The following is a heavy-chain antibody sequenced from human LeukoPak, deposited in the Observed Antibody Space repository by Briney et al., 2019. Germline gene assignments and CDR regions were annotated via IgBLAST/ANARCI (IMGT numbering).Heavy chain of an antibody. CDR3: APTAAGISYYYGMDV. D-gene: IGHD6-13*01. CDR2: IIPILGIA. Sequence: SVKVACNASGGTFSSYAISWVRQAPGQGLEWMGRIIPILGIANYAQKFQGRVTITADKSTSTAYMELSSLRSEDTAVYYCAPTAAGISYYYGMDVWGQGTTVTVSS. V-gene: IGHV1-69*04. J-gene: IGHJ6*02. CDR1: GGTFSSYA.